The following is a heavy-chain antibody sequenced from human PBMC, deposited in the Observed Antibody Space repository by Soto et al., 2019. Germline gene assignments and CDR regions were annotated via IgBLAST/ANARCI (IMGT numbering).Heavy chain of an antibody. CDR2: IYYSGST. J-gene: IGHJ4*02. CDR1: GGTISSWY. V-gene: IGHV4-59*08. Sequence: QVQLQESGPGLVEPSETLSLTCTVSGGTISSWYWSWIRQPPGKGLEWIGYIYYSGSTNCNPSLTRRVTISVDTSKNQFSLKLSSVTAADTAVYYCASRYGSAIDYWGQGTLVTVSS. CDR3: ASRYGSAIDY. D-gene: IGHD1-26*01.